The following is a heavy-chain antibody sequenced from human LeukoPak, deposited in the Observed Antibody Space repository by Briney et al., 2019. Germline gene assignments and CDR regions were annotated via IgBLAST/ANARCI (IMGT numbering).Heavy chain of an antibody. CDR1: GRTFSSYA. Sequence: SVKVSFKASGRTFSSYAISWVRQAPGQGLEWMGGIIPIFVTANYAQKFQGRVTITTDESTSTAYMELSSLRSEDTAVYYCARARLQPRDMDVWGKGTTVTVSS. CDR3: ARARLQPRDMDV. D-gene: IGHD5-24*01. CDR2: IIPIFVTA. V-gene: IGHV1-69*05. J-gene: IGHJ6*03.